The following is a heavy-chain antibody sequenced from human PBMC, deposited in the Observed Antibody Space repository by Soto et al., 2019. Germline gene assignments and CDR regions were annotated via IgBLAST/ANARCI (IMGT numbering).Heavy chain of an antibody. CDR3: AKEERIAVAGMLVMDV. V-gene: IGHV4-59*01. CDR1: GGSISSYY. Sequence: PSGTLSLTCPVSGGSISSYYWSWIRQPPGKGLEWIGYIYYSGSINYNPSLMSRVTISVDTSRTQFSLKLSSVTAADTAVYYCAKEERIAVAGMLVMDVWGQGTTVTVSS. J-gene: IGHJ6*02. D-gene: IGHD6-13*01. CDR2: IYYSGSI.